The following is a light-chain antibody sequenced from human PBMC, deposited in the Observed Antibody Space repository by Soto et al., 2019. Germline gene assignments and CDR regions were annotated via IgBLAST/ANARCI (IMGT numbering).Light chain of an antibody. CDR1: SGHSSYA. CDR3: QTWATGIQV. CDR2: VNSDGSH. Sequence: QLVLTQSPSASASLGASVKLTCALSSGHSSYAIAWHQQQSEKGPRYLMKVNSDGSHSKGDGIPDRFSGSSSGAERYLTISSLQSEDEADYYCQTWATGIQVFGGGTQLTVL. V-gene: IGLV4-69*01. J-gene: IGLJ3*02.